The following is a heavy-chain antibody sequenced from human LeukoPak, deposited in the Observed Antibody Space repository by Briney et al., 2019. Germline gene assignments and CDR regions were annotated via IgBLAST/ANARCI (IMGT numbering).Heavy chain of an antibody. CDR2: ISYDGSNK. D-gene: IGHD6-19*01. Sequence: PGGSLRLSCAASGFTFSSYAMHWVRKAPGKGLEWVAVISYDGSNKYYADSVKGRFTISRDNSKNTLYLQMNSLRAEDTAVYYCAHSWLHFDYWGQGTLVTVSS. V-gene: IGHV3-30-3*01. J-gene: IGHJ4*02. CDR1: GFTFSSYA. CDR3: AHSWLHFDY.